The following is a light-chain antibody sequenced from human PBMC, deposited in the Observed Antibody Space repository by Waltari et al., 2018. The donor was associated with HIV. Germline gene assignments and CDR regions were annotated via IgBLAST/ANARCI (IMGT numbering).Light chain of an antibody. J-gene: IGKJ2*01. Sequence: DIQMTQSPSSLSASVGDRVTITCRASQDIRNYLNWYQQTSGKAPKLLIYAASSLQGGVPSRFSGSGSGTDFTLTISSLQSEDFATYYCQQAVSFPYTFGQGTILEIK. CDR2: AAS. V-gene: IGKV1-39*01. CDR3: QQAVSFPYT. CDR1: QDIRNY.